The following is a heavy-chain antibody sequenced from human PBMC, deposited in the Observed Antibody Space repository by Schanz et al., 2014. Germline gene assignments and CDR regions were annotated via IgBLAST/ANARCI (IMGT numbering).Heavy chain of an antibody. CDR2: ISTYTGNT. Sequence: QVQLVQSGGEVKTPGASVKVSCKASGYTFTSYGVSWVRQAPGQGLEWMGWISTYTGNTNYAQRLQDRVTMTTDTSTSTAYMELKSLRSADTAVYYCATIGVNDYWRFGLDLWGQGTTVTVSS. CDR3: ATIGVNDYWRFGLDL. V-gene: IGHV1-18*04. D-gene: IGHD3-16*01. CDR1: GYTFTSYG. J-gene: IGHJ6*02.